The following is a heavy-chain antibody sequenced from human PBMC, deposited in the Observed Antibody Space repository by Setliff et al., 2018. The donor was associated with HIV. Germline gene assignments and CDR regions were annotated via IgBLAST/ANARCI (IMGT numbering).Heavy chain of an antibody. Sequence: LSLTCAVYGGSFSGYYWSWIRRPPGKGLEWIGEINHSGDTNYNPSLKSRVTISVDTSKNQFSLNLNSVTAADTAVYYCARLGAEDFSDYDWVDYWGQGTLVTVSS. CDR2: INHSGDT. J-gene: IGHJ4*02. V-gene: IGHV4-34*01. CDR3: ARLGAEDFSDYDWVDY. CDR1: GGSFSGYY. D-gene: IGHD5-12*01.